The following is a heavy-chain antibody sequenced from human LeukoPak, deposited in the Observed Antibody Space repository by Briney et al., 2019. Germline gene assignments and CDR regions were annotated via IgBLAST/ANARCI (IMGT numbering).Heavy chain of an antibody. Sequence: ASVKVSCKASGYTFTGYYMHWVRQAPGQGLEWMGWINPNSGGTNYAQKFQGRVTMTRDTSISTAYMELRSLRSDDTAVYYCARVVATIPYYYYYYMDVWGKGTTVTISS. D-gene: IGHD5-12*01. V-gene: IGHV1-2*02. CDR3: ARVVATIPYYYYYYMDV. J-gene: IGHJ6*03. CDR1: GYTFTGYY. CDR2: INPNSGGT.